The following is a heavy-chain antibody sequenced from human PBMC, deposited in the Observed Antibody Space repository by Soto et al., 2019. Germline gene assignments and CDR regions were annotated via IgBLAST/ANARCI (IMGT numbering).Heavy chain of an antibody. CDR2: TYYRTTWSTLYF. J-gene: IGHJ4*02. D-gene: IGHD3-9*01. CDR3: APGGGDPRGYFLDY. V-gene: IGHV6-1*02. Sequence: QVELQQSGPRLVMPSQTLSLTCVISGDSVSSDTGAWNWIRQSPSRGLEWLGRTYYRTTWSTLYFQAAESLKSRITINPDTTGTQYSQPLNSWTHENTDIYYCAPGGGDPRGYFLDYCSLGTLVTVSS. CDR1: GDSVSSDTGA.